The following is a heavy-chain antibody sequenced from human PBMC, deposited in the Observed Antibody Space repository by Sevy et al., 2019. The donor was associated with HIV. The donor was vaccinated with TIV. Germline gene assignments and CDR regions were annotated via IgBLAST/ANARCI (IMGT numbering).Heavy chain of an antibody. CDR3: ARNPNYSDDSSGSVHDAFDI. Sequence: GGSLRLSCAASGFTFSTYGMHWVRQAPGKGLEWVAVIWFDGSNTYYADSVKGRFTISRDIAKNTLHLQMNSLRAEDTAVYYCARNPNYSDDSSGSVHDAFDIWGQGTTVTVSS. CDR2: IWFDGSNT. D-gene: IGHD3-22*01. V-gene: IGHV3-33*01. CDR1: GFTFSTYG. J-gene: IGHJ3*02.